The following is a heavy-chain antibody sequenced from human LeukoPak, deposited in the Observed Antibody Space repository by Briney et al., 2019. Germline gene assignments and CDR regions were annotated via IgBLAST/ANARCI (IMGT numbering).Heavy chain of an antibody. CDR3: GQDPNGDYLGAFDF. CDR2: ITGSGGK. V-gene: IGHV3-23*01. D-gene: IGHD4-17*01. J-gene: IGHJ3*01. CDR1: GLTFSNYA. Sequence: GGSLTLSCAASGLTFSNYALVWVRQAPGKRLEWVSAITGSGGKVSSDSVTGRFTISRDNSKTTQYLQMNSLRAEDTAVYYCGQDPNGDYLGAFDFWGQGTRVSVSS.